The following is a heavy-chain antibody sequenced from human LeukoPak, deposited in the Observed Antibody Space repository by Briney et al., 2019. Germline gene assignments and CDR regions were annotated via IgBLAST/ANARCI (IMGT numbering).Heavy chain of an antibody. CDR2: IYHSGST. D-gene: IGHD3-3*01. CDR3: ASGPVLRLGFDY. J-gene: IGHJ4*02. Sequence: SETLSLTCTVSGYSISSGYYWGWIRQPPGKGLEWIGSIYHSGSTYYNPSLKSRVTISVDTSKNQFSLKLSSVTAADTAVYYCASGPVLRLGFDYWGQGTLVTVSS. V-gene: IGHV4-38-2*02. CDR1: GYSISSGYY.